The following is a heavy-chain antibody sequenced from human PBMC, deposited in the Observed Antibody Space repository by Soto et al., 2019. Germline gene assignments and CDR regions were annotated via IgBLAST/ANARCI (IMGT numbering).Heavy chain of an antibody. CDR1: GGTFSSYT. V-gene: IGHV1-69*02. Sequence: SVKVFCTASGGTFSSYTISWVRQAPGQGLEWMGRIIPILGIANYAQKFQGRVTITADKSTSTAYMELSSLRSEDTAVYYCARGATVVTQGHWGQGTLVTVSS. J-gene: IGHJ4*02. CDR2: IIPILGIA. D-gene: IGHD4-17*01. CDR3: ARGATVVTQGH.